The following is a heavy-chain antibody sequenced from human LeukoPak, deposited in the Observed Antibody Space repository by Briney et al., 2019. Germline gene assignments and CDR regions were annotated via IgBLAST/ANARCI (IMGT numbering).Heavy chain of an antibody. CDR2: IYYSGST. CDR3: ARENYDILTGYKHGMDV. J-gene: IGHJ6*02. Sequence: PSQTLSLTCTVSGGSISSGGYYWSWIRQHPGKGLEWIGYIYYSGSTYYNPSLKSRVTISVDTSKNQFSLKLSSVTAADTAVYYCARENYDILTGYKHGMDVWGQGTTVTVSS. V-gene: IGHV4-31*03. CDR1: GGSISSGGYY. D-gene: IGHD3-9*01.